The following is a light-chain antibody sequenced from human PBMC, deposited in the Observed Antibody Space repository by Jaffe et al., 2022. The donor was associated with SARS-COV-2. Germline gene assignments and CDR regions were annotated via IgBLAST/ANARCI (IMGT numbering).Light chain of an antibody. V-gene: IGKV3-15*01. CDR1: QSISSN. Sequence: EIVMTQSPATLSVSPGERATLSCRASQSISSNLAWYQQKPGQAPRLLIHGASTRATGIPASFSGSGSGTEFTLTISSLQSEDFAVYYCQHYNNWPYTFGQGTKLEI. CDR3: QHYNNWPYT. J-gene: IGKJ2*01. CDR2: GAS.